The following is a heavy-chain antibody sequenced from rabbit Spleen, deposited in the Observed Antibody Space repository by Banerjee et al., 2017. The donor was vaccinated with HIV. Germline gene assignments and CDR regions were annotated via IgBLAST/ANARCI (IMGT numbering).Heavy chain of an antibody. D-gene: IGHD4-2*01. Sequence: QEQLVEYGGDLVQPEGSLTLTCKASGLDFSSSYWICWVRQAPGKGLEWIACINAVTGKAVYASWAKGRFTFSKTSSTTVTLQMTSLTAADTATYFCARDAAGREDFNLWGQGTLVTVS. CDR1: GLDFSSSYW. CDR3: ARDAAGREDFNL. J-gene: IGHJ4*01. CDR2: INAVTGKA. V-gene: IGHV1S45*01.